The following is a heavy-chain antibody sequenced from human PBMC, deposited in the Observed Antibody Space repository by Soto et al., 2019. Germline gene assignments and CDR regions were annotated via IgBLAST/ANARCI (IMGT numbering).Heavy chain of an antibody. CDR2: IYTSGST. Sequence: SETLSLTCTVSGGSISSYYWSWIRQPAGKGLEWIGRIYTSGSTNYNPSLKSRVTMSVDTSKNQFFLKLSSVTAADTAVYYCARGLNYGDYVGFDYWGQGTLVTVS. J-gene: IGHJ4*02. CDR3: ARGLNYGDYVGFDY. V-gene: IGHV4-4*07. CDR1: GGSISSYY. D-gene: IGHD4-17*01.